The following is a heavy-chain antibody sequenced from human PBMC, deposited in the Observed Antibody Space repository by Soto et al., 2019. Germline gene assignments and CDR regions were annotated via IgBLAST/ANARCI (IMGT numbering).Heavy chain of an antibody. J-gene: IGHJ6*02. D-gene: IGHD6-6*01. V-gene: IGHV3-30*18. CDR2: ISYDGSNK. Sequence: LRLSCAASGFTFSSYGMHWVRQAPGKGLEWVAVISYDGSNKYYADSVKGRFTISRDNSKNTLYLQMNSLRAEDTAVYYCAKEASIAARPSEGYYYYGMDVWGQGTTVTVSS. CDR1: GFTFSSYG. CDR3: AKEASIAARPSEGYYYYGMDV.